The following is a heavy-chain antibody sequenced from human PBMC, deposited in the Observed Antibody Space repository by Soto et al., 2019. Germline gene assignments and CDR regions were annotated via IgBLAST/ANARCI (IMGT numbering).Heavy chain of an antibody. Sequence: PSETLSLTCTVSGGSISSGGYYWSWIRQHPGKGLEWIGCIYYSGSTYYNPSLKSRVTISVDTSKNQFSLKLSSVTAADTAVYYCARVREQLEKTDYGMDFWGQGTTVTVSS. D-gene: IGHD6-13*01. CDR2: IYYSGST. CDR1: GGSISSGGYY. J-gene: IGHJ6*02. V-gene: IGHV4-31*03. CDR3: ARVREQLEKTDYGMDF.